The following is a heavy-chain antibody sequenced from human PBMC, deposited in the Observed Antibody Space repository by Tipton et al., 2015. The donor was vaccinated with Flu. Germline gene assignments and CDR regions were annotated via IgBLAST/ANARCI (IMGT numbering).Heavy chain of an antibody. CDR1: GASIGTYY. CDR2: IYNSGTS. V-gene: IGHV4-4*07. Sequence: TLSLTCTVSGASIGTYYWSWIRQPAGKGLEWIGRIYNSGTSNYNPSLQSRVTVSFDTPKNQISLRLRSVTAADTAVYYCARDRRAMGLFLDYWGQGKLVTVSS. J-gene: IGHJ4*02. D-gene: IGHD4/OR15-4a*01. CDR3: ARDRRAMGLFLDY.